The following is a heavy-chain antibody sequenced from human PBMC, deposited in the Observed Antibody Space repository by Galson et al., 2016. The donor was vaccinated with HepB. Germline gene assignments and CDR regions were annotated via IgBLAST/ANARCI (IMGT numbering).Heavy chain of an antibody. CDR1: GYSFNTYW. Sequence: QSGAELKKPGESLKISCKGSGYSFNTYWIAWVRQMPGKGLEWMGIIYPGDSHVRYSPSFQGQVTISADKSISAAYLHWTSLKASDSAMYYCAAARDGNYWWCGPGGQGTLVTVSS. J-gene: IGHJ5*02. CDR3: AAARDGNYWWCGP. V-gene: IGHV5-51*01. D-gene: IGHD5-24*01. CDR2: IYPGDSHV.